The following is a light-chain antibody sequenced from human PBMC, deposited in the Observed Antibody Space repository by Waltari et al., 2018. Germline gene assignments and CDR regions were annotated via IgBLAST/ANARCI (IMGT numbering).Light chain of an antibody. CDR3: QVWDSGSDHYV. CDR1: NIGSKS. CDR2: DDD. J-gene: IGLJ1*01. V-gene: IGLV3-21*02. Sequence: SSVLTQPPSVSVAPGQTATITCGGNNIGSKSVHWYQQKPGQAPVLVVYDDDVRPPGIPERFSGSNSGNTAALTISRVDAGDEAEYYCQVWDSGSDHYVFGTVTKVTVL.